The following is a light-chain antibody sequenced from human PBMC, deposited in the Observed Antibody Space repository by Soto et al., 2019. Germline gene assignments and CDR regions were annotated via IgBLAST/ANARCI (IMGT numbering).Light chain of an antibody. Sequence: EIVLTQSPGTLSLSPGERATLSCRASQSVSSSYLAWYQQKPGQAPRLLIYGASSRATGIPDRFSGSGSGTDFALTISRLDPEHFAVYYCQQYGSSLFTFGPGTTVDIK. CDR3: QQYGSSLFT. J-gene: IGKJ3*01. V-gene: IGKV3-20*01. CDR1: QSVSSSY. CDR2: GAS.